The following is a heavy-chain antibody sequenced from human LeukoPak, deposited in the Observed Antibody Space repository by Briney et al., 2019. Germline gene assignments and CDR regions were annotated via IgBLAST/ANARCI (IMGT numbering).Heavy chain of an antibody. V-gene: IGHV3-30-3*01. Sequence: GRSLRLSCAASGFTFSSYAMHWVRQAPGKGLEWVAVISYDGSNKYYADSVKGRFTISRDNSKNTLYLQMNSLRAEDTAVYYCARDSRARGYQLLYPDYWGQGTLVTVSS. CDR1: GFTFSSYA. CDR2: ISYDGSNK. CDR3: ARDSRARGYQLLYPDY. D-gene: IGHD2-2*02. J-gene: IGHJ4*02.